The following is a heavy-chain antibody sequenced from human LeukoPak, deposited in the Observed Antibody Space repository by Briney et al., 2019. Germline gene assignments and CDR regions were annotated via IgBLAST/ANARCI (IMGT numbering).Heavy chain of an antibody. Sequence: GGSLRLSCAASGFXFSGYAISWVRQAPGKGLEWVSSISGSGGNTYYADSVKGRFTISRDNSKNTLYLQMNSLRAEDTAVYYCAKGTMVTTYNWDHWGQGTLVTVSS. D-gene: IGHD4-17*01. V-gene: IGHV3-23*01. CDR2: ISGSGGNT. CDR3: AKGTMVTTYNWDH. J-gene: IGHJ4*02. CDR1: GFXFSGYA.